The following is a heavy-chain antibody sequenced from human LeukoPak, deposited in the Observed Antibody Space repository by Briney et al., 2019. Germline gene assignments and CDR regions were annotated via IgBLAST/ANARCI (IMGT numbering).Heavy chain of an antibody. D-gene: IGHD2-2*01. Sequence: GGSLRLSCAASGFTFSEYGMHWVRQAPGKGLEWVALISYDGNNKYYADSVKGRFTISRDNSKNMLYLHMNNLRPGDTAAYYCAKDLYQLLSPALNGAPYNWFGPWGQGTLVSVSS. J-gene: IGHJ5*02. CDR3: AKDLYQLLSPALNGAPYNWFGP. V-gene: IGHV3-30*18. CDR1: GFTFSEYG. CDR2: ISYDGNNK.